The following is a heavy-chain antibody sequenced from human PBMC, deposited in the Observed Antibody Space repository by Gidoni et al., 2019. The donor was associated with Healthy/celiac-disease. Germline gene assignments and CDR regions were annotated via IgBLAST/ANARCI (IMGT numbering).Heavy chain of an antibody. D-gene: IGHD6-6*01. V-gene: IGHV3-23*01. CDR2: ISGSGGST. CDR1: GFTFSSYA. J-gene: IGHJ5*02. Sequence: EVQLLESGGGLVQPGGSLSLSCAASGFTFSSYAMSWVRQAPGKGLEWVSAISGSGGSTYYADSVKGRFTISRDNSKNTLYLQMNSLRAEDTAVYYCAKYGDSSSSGNWFDPWGQGTLVTVSS. CDR3: AKYGDSSSSGNWFDP.